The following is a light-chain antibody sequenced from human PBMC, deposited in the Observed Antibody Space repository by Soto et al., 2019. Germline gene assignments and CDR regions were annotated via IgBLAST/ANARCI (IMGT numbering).Light chain of an antibody. J-gene: IGKJ2*01. CDR1: QYISSY. CDR3: QQSHNTAYP. Sequence: DIQMTQSPSSLSASVGDRVTITCRASQYISSYLNWYQQKPGKAPNLLINAASSLQSGVPSRFSVSGSGTDFTLTISSLQPEDFATYYCQQSHNTAYPFGQGTKVDIX. CDR2: AAS. V-gene: IGKV1-39*01.